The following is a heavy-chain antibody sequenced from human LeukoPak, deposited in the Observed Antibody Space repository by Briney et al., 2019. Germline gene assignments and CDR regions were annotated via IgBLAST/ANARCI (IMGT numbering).Heavy chain of an antibody. CDR2: FDPEDGET. J-gene: IGHJ4*02. CDR1: GYTLTELS. CDR3: ARDRSNGLLWFGRPYYFDY. Sequence: ASVKVSCKVSGYTLTELSMHWVRQAPGKGLEWMGGFDPEDGETIYAQKFQGRVTMTEDTSTDTAYMELSSLRSEDTAVYYCARDRSNGLLWFGRPYYFDYWGQGTLVTVSS. V-gene: IGHV1-24*01. D-gene: IGHD3-10*01.